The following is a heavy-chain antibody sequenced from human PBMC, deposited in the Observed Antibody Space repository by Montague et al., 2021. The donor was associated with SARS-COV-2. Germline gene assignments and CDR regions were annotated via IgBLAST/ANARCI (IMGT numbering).Heavy chain of an antibody. Sequence: TLSLTCTVSGGSISTSSYYWTWIRQPAGKGLEWIGRIYASGNTNYNPSLKSRVTMSVDTSKNQFSLNLRSVTAADTAVYYCASQEGVVVPAAQEDCCYYGMDVWGQGTTVTVSS. CDR3: ASQEGVVVPAAQEDCCYYGMDV. D-gene: IGHD2-2*01. J-gene: IGHJ6*02. CDR2: IYASGNT. CDR1: GGSISTSSYY. V-gene: IGHV4-61*02.